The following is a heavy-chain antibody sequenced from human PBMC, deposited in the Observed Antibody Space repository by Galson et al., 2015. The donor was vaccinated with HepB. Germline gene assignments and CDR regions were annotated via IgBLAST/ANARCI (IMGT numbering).Heavy chain of an antibody. CDR2: IGWNSGRI. CDR1: GFTFNDYA. Sequence: SLRLSCAASGFTFNDYAMHWVRQAPGKGLEWVSTIGWNSGRIGYADSVKGRFTISRDNAKNSLYLQMNSLRPEDTALYYCTKEKTMIVVARPYYFDYWGQGTLVTVSS. V-gene: IGHV3-9*01. J-gene: IGHJ4*02. CDR3: TKEKTMIVVARPYYFDY. D-gene: IGHD3-22*01.